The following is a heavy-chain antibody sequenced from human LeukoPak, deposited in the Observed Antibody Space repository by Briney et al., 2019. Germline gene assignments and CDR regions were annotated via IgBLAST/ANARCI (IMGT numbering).Heavy chain of an antibody. CDR1: GFSFSSYA. Sequence: PGGSLRVSCAASGFSFSSYAMTWARQAPVKGLEWVLAISGDGTRTYYADSVKGRFTISRDNSKNTLYLEMSSLRVEDTAIYYCAKWPEGAMDYFDYWGQGTLVTVSS. D-gene: IGHD3-16*01. CDR3: AKWPEGAMDYFDY. J-gene: IGHJ4*02. V-gene: IGHV3-23*01. CDR2: ISGDGTRT.